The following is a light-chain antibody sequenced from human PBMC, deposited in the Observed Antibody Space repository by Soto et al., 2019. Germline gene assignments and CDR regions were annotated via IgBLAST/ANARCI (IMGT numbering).Light chain of an antibody. CDR3: TSFTTISTWV. CDR2: EVS. CDR1: SSDVGAYDY. J-gene: IGLJ3*02. V-gene: IGLV2-14*01. Sequence: QSALTQPVSVSGSPGQSITISCTGTSSDVGAYDYVSWFQQHPGEAPKLMIYEVSNRPSGVSSRFSGSRSGNTASLTISGLQADDEADYYCTSFTTISTWVFGGGTKLTVL.